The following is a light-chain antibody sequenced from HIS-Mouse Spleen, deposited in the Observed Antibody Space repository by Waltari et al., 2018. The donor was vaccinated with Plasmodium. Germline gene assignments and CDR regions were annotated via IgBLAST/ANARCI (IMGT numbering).Light chain of an antibody. CDR3: QQYYSYPPIT. CDR1: KGISSY. CDR2: AAS. J-gene: IGKJ5*01. Sequence: AIRMTQSPSSLSASTGDRVTITCRASKGISSYLAWYQQKPGKAPKLLIYAASTLQSGVPPSFSGSCAWTDFTLPIICLQSEDFATYYCQQYYSYPPITFGQGTRLEIK. V-gene: IGKV1-8*01.